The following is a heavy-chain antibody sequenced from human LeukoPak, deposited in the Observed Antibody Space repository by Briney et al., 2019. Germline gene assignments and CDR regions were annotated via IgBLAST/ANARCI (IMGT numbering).Heavy chain of an antibody. CDR3: ARGRKWFGSYYYYYYMDV. J-gene: IGHJ6*03. CDR1: DGSFSGYY. D-gene: IGHD3-10*01. Sequence: SETLSLTCAVYDGSFSGYYWSWIRQPPGKGLEWIGEINHSGSTNYNPSLKSRVTISVDTSKNQFSLKLSSVTAADTAVYYCARGRKWFGSYYYYYYMDVWGKGTTVTVSS. V-gene: IGHV4-34*01. CDR2: INHSGST.